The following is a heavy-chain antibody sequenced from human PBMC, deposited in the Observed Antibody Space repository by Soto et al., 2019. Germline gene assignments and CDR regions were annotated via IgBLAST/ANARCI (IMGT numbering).Heavy chain of an antibody. V-gene: IGHV3-23*01. D-gene: IGHD5-12*01. J-gene: IGHJ6*02. Sequence: GGSLRLSCAASGFTFSSYAMSWVRQAPGKGLEWVSAISGSGGSTYYADSVKGRFTISRDNSKNTLYLQMNSLRAEDTAVYYCAKGATGPYYYYYGMDVWGQGTTVTVSS. CDR1: GFTFSSYA. CDR3: AKGATGPYYYYYGMDV. CDR2: ISGSGGST.